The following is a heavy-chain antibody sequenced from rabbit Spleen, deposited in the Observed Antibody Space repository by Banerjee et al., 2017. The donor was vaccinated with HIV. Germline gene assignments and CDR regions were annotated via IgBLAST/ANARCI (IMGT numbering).Heavy chain of an antibody. V-gene: IGHV1S40*01. CDR3: ARDLTSGHYIDGYFNL. CDR1: GFSFSNKAV. Sequence: QSLEESGGDLVKPGASLTLTCTASGFSFSNKAVMCWVRQAPGKGLEWIACINTYTSKGVYATWAKGRFTISRTSSTTVTLQMTSMTAADTATYFCARDLTSGHYIDGYFNLWGPGTLVTVS. J-gene: IGHJ4*01. D-gene: IGHD1-1*01. CDR2: INTYTSKG.